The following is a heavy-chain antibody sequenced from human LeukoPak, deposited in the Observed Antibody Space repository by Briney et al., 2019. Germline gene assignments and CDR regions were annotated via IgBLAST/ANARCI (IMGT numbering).Heavy chain of an antibody. J-gene: IGHJ6*03. V-gene: IGHV3-74*01. D-gene: IGHD4-17*01. CDR2: INSDGSST. CDR3: ASGDYGLSYYYYYYMDV. Sequence: PGRSLRLSCAASGFTFSSYWMHWVRQAPGKGLVWVSRINSDGSSTSYADSVKGRFTISRDNAKNTLYLQMNSLRAEDTAVYYCASGDYGLSYYYYYYMDVWGKGTTVTVSS. CDR1: GFTFSSYW.